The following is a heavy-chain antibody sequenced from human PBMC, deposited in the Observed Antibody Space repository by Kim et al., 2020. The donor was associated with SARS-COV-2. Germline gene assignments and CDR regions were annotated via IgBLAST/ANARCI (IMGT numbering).Heavy chain of an antibody. J-gene: IGHJ4*02. CDR2: IYYSGST. CDR3: ARGYSSSLFYFDY. D-gene: IGHD6-13*01. CDR1: GGSVSSGFYY. Sequence: SETLSLTCTVSGGSVSSGFYYWSWIRQPPGKGLEWIGYIYYSGSTNYNPSLKSRVTISVDTSKNQFSLKLSSVTAADTAVYYCARGYSSSLFYFDYWGQGTLVTVSS. V-gene: IGHV4-61*01.